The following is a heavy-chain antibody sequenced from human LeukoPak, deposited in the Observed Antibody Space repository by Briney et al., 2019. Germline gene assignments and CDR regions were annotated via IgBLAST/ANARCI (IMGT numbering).Heavy chain of an antibody. CDR2: IYYSGST. CDR3: ARGSSHYDILTGYYVYYFDY. Sequence: SQTLSLTCTVSGGSISSGGYYWSWIRQHPGKGLEWIGYIYYSGSTYYNPSLKSRVTISVDTSKNQFSLKLSSVTAADTAVYYCARGSSHYDILTGYYVYYFDYWGQGTLVTVSS. V-gene: IGHV4-31*03. D-gene: IGHD3-9*01. J-gene: IGHJ4*02. CDR1: GGSISSGGYY.